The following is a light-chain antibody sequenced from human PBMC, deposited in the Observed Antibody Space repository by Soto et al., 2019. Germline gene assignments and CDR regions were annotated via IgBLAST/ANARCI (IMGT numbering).Light chain of an antibody. V-gene: IGLV2-14*01. CDR3: TSYTSSSSYVV. CDR1: SSDVGGYNY. Sequence: QSALTQPASVSGSPGQSITISCTGTSSDVGGYNYVSWYQQHPGKAPRLIIYEVSNRPSGVSNRFSASKSGNTASLTISGLQAEDEADYYCTSYTSSSSYVVFGGGTQLTVL. CDR2: EVS. J-gene: IGLJ2*01.